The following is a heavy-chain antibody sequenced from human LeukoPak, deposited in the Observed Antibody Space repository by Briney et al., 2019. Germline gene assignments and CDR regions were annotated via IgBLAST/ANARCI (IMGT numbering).Heavy chain of an antibody. CDR3: AREGGVYYYGSGSYYWFDP. V-gene: IGHV1-18*01. CDR1: GYMFTSHG. D-gene: IGHD3-10*01. J-gene: IGHJ5*02. Sequence: ASVKVSCKSSGYMFTSHGIHWLRQAPGQGLEWMGWISAQNGNTNYMQQFLGRVTMTRDTSASTVYMELRSLKSDDTAVYYCAREGGVYYYGSGSYYWFDPWGQGTLVTVSS. CDR2: ISAQNGNT.